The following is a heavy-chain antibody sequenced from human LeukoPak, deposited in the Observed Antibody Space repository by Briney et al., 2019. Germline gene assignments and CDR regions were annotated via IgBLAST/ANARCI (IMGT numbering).Heavy chain of an antibody. Sequence: KASETLSLTCAVSGGSFSGYYWSWIRQPPGKGLEWIGDINHSGSSNYNPYLKSRVTISVDTYTNQFSLRLRSVTAADTAWYYCARDASVYDYWGHGTPVTVSS. CDR1: GGSFSGYY. J-gene: IGHJ4*01. D-gene: IGHD3-16*02. CDR2: INHSGSS. CDR3: ARDASVYDY. V-gene: IGHV4-34*01.